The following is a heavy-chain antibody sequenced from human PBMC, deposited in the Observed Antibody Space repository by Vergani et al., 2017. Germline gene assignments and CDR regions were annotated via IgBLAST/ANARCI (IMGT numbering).Heavy chain of an antibody. D-gene: IGHD3-10*01. V-gene: IGHV4-59*01. Sequence: QVRLQEPGPGLVKPSETLSLTCSVSGGSMSGYYWSWIRQPPGKELEWIGYMYHSGSTNYNPSLETRVTISGDTSKNQFSLKLNSVTAADTGVYYCGRVADFYGLGSRLLDLWGQGILVTVSS. J-gene: IGHJ5*02. CDR1: GGSMSGYY. CDR3: GRVADFYGLGSRLLDL. CDR2: MYHSGST.